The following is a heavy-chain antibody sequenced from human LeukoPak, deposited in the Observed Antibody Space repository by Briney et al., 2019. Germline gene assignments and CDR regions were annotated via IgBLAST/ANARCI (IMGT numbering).Heavy chain of an antibody. J-gene: IGHJ4*02. CDR2: IDSSSRSI. Sequence: AGGSLRLSCAASGFTFSIYSMNWVRQAPGKGLGWVSAIDSSSRSIYYADSVKGRFTVSRDDAKNSLYLQMNSLRAEDTAVYYCAREGVGGYTEAFDYWGQGTLVTVSS. D-gene: IGHD5-12*01. CDR3: AREGVGGYTEAFDY. V-gene: IGHV3-21*01. CDR1: GFTFSIYS.